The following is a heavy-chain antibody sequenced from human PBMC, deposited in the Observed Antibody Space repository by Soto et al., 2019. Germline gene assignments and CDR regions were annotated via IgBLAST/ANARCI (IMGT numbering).Heavy chain of an antibody. Sequence: VGSLRLSCAASGFTFSTYGMHWVRQAPGKGLEWVALISYDGSNKNYADSVKGRFTISRDNSRNTLSLQMNSLRAEDTAVYHCAKDEVRNPSLYGMDVWGQGTTVTVSS. D-gene: IGHD3-10*01. CDR2: ISYDGSNK. J-gene: IGHJ6*02. CDR3: AKDEVRNPSLYGMDV. V-gene: IGHV3-30*18. CDR1: GFTFSTYG.